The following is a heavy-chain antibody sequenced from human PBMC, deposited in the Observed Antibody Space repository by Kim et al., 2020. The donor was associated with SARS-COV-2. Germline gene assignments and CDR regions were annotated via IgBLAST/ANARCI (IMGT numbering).Heavy chain of an antibody. CDR3: ARASVSSWYDTVDI. V-gene: IGHV3-74*01. CDR1: GFTFSSYW. J-gene: IGHJ3*02. CDR2: INSDGSST. Sequence: GGSLRLSCAASGFTFSSYWMHWVRQAPGKGLGWVSRINSDGSSTSYADSVKGRFTISRDNAKNTLYLQMNSLRAEDTAVYYCARASVSSWYDTVDIWGQGTMVTVSS. D-gene: IGHD6-13*01.